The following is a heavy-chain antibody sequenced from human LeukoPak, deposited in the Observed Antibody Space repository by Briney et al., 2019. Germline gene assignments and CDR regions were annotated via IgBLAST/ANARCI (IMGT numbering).Heavy chain of an antibody. CDR2: ISDTGGFT. D-gene: IGHD4-17*01. J-gene: IGHJ4*02. CDR1: GFTFTRYA. CDR3: ANAPTGTYRFDY. V-gene: IGHV3-23*01. Sequence: GGSLRLSCAASGFTFTRYAMTWVRQAPGKGLEWVSPISDTGGFTFYADSVKGRFTISRDNSKNTLYLQMNSLRADDTAVYYCANAPTGTYRFDYWGQGTLVTVSS.